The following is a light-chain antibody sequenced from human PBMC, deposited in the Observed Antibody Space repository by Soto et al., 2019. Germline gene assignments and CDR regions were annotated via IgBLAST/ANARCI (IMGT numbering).Light chain of an antibody. V-gene: IGKV3-15*01. CDR2: GAF. J-gene: IGKJ1*01. Sequence: EIVVTQSPATLSLSPGERATLSCRASQSISGNLVWYQQKPGQAPSLLIYGAFTRATGIPTRFSGTGSGTEFTLTISSLQSEDFALYYCQQYNDWPLTFGQGTKVDI. CDR1: QSISGN. CDR3: QQYNDWPLT.